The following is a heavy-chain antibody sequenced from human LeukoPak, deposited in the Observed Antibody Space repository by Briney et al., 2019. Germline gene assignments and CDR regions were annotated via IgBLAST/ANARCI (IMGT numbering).Heavy chain of an antibody. CDR2: IRQDGSYK. D-gene: IGHD3-10*01. CDR3: ARDHITMAYYMDV. Sequence: PGGSLRLSCAASGFTFSSYEMNWVRQAPGKGLEWVANIRQDGSYKQYVDSVKGRFTISRDNAKSSLSLQMDSLRAEDTAVYYCARDHITMAYYMDVWGKGTTVTVSS. J-gene: IGHJ6*03. CDR1: GFTFSSYE. V-gene: IGHV3-7*01.